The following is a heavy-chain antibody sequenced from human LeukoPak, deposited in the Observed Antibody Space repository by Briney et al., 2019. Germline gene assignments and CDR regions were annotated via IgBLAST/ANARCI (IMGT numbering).Heavy chain of an antibody. V-gene: IGHV3-73*01. CDR3: TRAEQWLSFNCFDP. Sequence: GGSLRLSCAASGFTFSGSAMHWVRQASGKGLEWVGRIRSKANSYATAYSASVKGRFTISRDDTKNTAYLQMNSLKTEDTDVYYCTRAEQWLSFNCFDPWGQGTLVTVSS. CDR1: GFTFSGSA. J-gene: IGHJ5*02. D-gene: IGHD6-19*01. CDR2: IRSKANSYAT.